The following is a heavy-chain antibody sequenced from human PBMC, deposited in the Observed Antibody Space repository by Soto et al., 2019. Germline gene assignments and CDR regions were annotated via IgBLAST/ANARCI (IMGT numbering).Heavy chain of an antibody. J-gene: IGHJ6*02. V-gene: IGHV1-46*01. CDR2: INPSGGST. Sequence: ASGKVCCEASGYTFTSYYMRWVLQAPGQGLEWMGIINPSGGSTSYAQKFQGRVTMTRDTSTSTVYMELSSLRSEDTAVYYCAREDTAMYYYGMDVWGQGTTVTVSS. CDR3: AREDTAMYYYGMDV. CDR1: GYTFTSYY. D-gene: IGHD5-18*01.